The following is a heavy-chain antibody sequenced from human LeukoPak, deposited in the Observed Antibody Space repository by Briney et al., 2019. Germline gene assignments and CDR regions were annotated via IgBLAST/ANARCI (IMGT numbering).Heavy chain of an antibody. J-gene: IGHJ6*02. CDR3: ATVLIAARQDGMDV. V-gene: IGHV1-24*01. D-gene: IGHD6-6*01. CDR2: FDPEDGET. Sequence: VKVSCKVSGYTLTELSMHWVRQAPGKGLEWMGGFDPEDGETIYAQKFQGRVTMTEDTSTDTAYMELSSLGSEDTAVYYCATVLIAARQDGMDVWGQGTTVTVSS. CDR1: GYTLTELS.